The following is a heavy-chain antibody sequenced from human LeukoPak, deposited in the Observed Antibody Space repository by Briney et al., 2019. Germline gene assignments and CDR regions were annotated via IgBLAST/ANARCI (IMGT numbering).Heavy chain of an antibody. V-gene: IGHV4-59*06. J-gene: IGHJ4*02. CDR1: GGSISSYY. CDR2: IYYSGST. CDR3: ARANPELTYDFWSGYPQYYFDY. D-gene: IGHD3-3*01. Sequence: SETLSLTCTVSGGSISSYYWSWIRQHPGKGLEWIGYIYYSGSTYYNPSLKSRVTISVDTSKNQFSLKLSSVTAADTAVYYRARANPELTYDFWSGYPQYYFDYWGQGTLVTVSS.